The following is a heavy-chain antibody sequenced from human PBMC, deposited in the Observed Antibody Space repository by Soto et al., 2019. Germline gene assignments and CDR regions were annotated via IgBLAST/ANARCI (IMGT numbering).Heavy chain of an antibody. CDR1: GFTFSNYG. Sequence: GGSLRLSCVVSGFTFSNYGMHWVRQAPGKGLEWVALISYDGRNKYYADSVKGRFTISRDNSKNTLYLQVNSLRAEDTAVFYCAKDSYDCSGGSCSGDYSYYYMDVWGKGTAVTVSS. D-gene: IGHD2-15*01. J-gene: IGHJ6*03. V-gene: IGHV3-30*18. CDR3: AKDSYDCSGGSCSGDYSYYYMDV. CDR2: ISYDGRNK.